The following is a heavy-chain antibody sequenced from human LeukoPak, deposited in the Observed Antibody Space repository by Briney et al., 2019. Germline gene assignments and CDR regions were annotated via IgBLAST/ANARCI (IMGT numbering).Heavy chain of an antibody. CDR2: INGYDNST. CDR1: GFTFSSYA. V-gene: IGHV3-23*01. Sequence: PWGSLRLSCAASGFTFSSYAMSWVRQAPGKGLEWVSGINGYDNSTYYADSVKGRFTISRDNSKNTLYLQMDSLRGEDTAVYYCAKDPYCSSTNCYYWGLGTLVTVSS. J-gene: IGHJ4*02. D-gene: IGHD2-2*01. CDR3: AKDPYCSSTNCYY.